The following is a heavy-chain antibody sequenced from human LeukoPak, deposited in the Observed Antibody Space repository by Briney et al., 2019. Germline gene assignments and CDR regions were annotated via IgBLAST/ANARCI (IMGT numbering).Heavy chain of an antibody. Sequence: GGTLRLSCSASGFTFSSYAMYWVRQAPGKGLEYVSAISSNGGSTYYADSVKGRFTISRDNSKNTLYLQMSSLRAEDTAVYYCARDGYTAMENWFDPWGQGTLVTVSS. CDR1: GFTFSSYA. J-gene: IGHJ5*02. CDR3: ARDGYTAMENWFDP. V-gene: IGHV3-64D*06. D-gene: IGHD5-18*01. CDR2: ISSNGGST.